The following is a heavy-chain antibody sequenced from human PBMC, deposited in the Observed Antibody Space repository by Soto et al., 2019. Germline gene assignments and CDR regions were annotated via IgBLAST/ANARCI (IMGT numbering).Heavy chain of an antibody. CDR3: ARDSAPGTTGTTYYYYGMDV. J-gene: IGHJ6*02. Sequence: PSQTLSLTYAFCGDSDPSNNAAWNWIRQSPSRGLEWLGRTYYRTKWYNDYAVSVKSRTTTNPNTSKNHYSLQLNSGSPEDTAVYYCARDSAPGTTGTTYYYYGMDVWGQGTTVTVSS. CDR1: GDSDPSNNAA. D-gene: IGHD1-1*01. V-gene: IGHV6-1*01. CDR2: TYYRTKWYN.